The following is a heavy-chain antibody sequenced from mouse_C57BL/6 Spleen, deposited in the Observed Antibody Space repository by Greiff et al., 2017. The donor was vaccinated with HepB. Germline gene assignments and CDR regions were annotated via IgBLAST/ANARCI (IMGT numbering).Heavy chain of an antibody. CDR1: GFNIKDDY. J-gene: IGHJ3*01. Sequence: EVKLVESGAELVRPGASVKLSCTASGFNIKDDYMHWVKQRPEQGLEWIGWIDPENGDTEYASKFQGKATITADTSSNTAYLQLSSLASEDTAVYYCTTWRGSSVAWFAYWGQGTLVTVSA. CDR3: TTWRGSSVAWFAY. D-gene: IGHD1-1*01. V-gene: IGHV14-4*01. CDR2: IDPENGDT.